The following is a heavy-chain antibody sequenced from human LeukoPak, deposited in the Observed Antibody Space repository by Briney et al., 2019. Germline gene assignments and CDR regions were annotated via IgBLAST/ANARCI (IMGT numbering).Heavy chain of an antibody. J-gene: IGHJ5*02. D-gene: IGHD4-17*01. Sequence: SETLSLTCSVSGASIRSYHWSWIRQPPGKGLEWIGYIYYSGSTNYNPSLKNRVTISVDKSKNQVSLRMTYVTAADTAVYYCARVGWTTNVFGDYDGPADWFDPWGQGTLVTVSS. V-gene: IGHV4-59*01. CDR1: GASIRSYH. CDR3: ARVGWTTNVFGDYDGPADWFDP. CDR2: IYYSGST.